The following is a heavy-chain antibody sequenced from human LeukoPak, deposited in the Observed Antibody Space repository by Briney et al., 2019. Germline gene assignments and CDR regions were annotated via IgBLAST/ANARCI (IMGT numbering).Heavy chain of an antibody. CDR3: ARDRALYYYDSSGDYYYYYGMDV. D-gene: IGHD3-22*01. CDR2: INTNTGNP. CDR1: GYTFTSYA. Sequence: ASVKVSCKASGYTFTSYAMNWVRQAPGQGLEWMGWINTNTGNPTYAQGFTGRFVFSLDTSVSTAYLQISSLKAEDTAVYYCARDRALYYYDSSGDYYYYYGMDVWGQGTTVTVSS. V-gene: IGHV7-4-1*02. J-gene: IGHJ6*02.